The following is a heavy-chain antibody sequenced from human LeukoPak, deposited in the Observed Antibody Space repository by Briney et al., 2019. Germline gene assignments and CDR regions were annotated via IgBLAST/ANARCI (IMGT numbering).Heavy chain of an antibody. J-gene: IGHJ5*02. D-gene: IGHD3-3*01. V-gene: IGHV3-23*01. CDR1: GFTFSSYA. Sequence: PGGSLRLSCAASGFTFSSYAMSWVRQAPGKGLEWVSAISGSGGSTYYADSVKGRFTISRDNSKNTLYLQMNSLRAEDTAVYYCAKPPPLYSDFWIGSPGDWFDPWGQGSLVPVSS. CDR2: ISGSGGST. CDR3: AKPPPLYSDFWIGSPGDWFDP.